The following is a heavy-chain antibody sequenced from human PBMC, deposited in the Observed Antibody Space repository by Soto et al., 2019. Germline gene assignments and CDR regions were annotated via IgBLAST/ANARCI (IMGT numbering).Heavy chain of an antibody. CDR3: ARQSAICYVWGNSRFGYYFDY. D-gene: IGHD3-16*01. V-gene: IGHV4-59*01. J-gene: IGHJ4*02. CDR1: GGSISSYD. Sequence: SETLSLTCTVSGGSISSYDWSWIRQPPGKGLEWIEYIYYSGSTNYNPYLKSRVTISVDTSKNQFSLMLSSVTAADTAVYYCARQSAICYVWGNSRFGYYFDYSAQGTLVTGSS. CDR2: IYYSGST.